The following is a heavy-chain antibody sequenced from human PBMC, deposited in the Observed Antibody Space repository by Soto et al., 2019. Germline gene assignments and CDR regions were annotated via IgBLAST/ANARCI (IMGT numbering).Heavy chain of an antibody. J-gene: IGHJ4*02. Sequence: QVQLQQWGAGRLKPSETLSLTCAVYGGPSSGSSWGWIRQPPGKGLEWIGEINHSGSTNYNPSLKSRVTISVDTSKNQFSLKLSSVTAADTAVYYCARDHMVRGEDYWGQGTLVTVSS. CDR2: INHSGST. D-gene: IGHD3-10*01. V-gene: IGHV4-34*01. CDR1: GGPSSGSS. CDR3: ARDHMVRGEDY.